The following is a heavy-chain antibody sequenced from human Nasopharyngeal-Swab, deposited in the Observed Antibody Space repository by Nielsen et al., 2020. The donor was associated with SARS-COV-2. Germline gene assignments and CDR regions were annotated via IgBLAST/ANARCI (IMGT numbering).Heavy chain of an antibody. J-gene: IGHJ5*02. CDR1: GYTFTSYG. Sequence: ASVKVSCKASGYTFTSYGISWVRQAPGQGLEWMGWISAYNGNTNYAQKLQGRVTMTTDTSTSTAYMELRSLRSDDTAVYYCARASLRVQGVFYWFDPWGQGTLVTVSS. CDR2: ISAYNGNT. D-gene: IGHD3-10*01. CDR3: ARASLRVQGVFYWFDP. V-gene: IGHV1-18*01.